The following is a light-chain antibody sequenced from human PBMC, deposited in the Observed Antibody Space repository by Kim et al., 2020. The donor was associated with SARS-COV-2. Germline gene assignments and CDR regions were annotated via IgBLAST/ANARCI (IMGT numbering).Light chain of an antibody. CDR2: GTS. CDR3: QQYCRSPSYT. V-gene: IGKV3-20*01. CDR1: QTLTSSY. J-gene: IGKJ2*01. Sequence: EIVLTQSPGPLSLSPGERATLSCRASQTLTSSYLAWYQQKPGQAPRLLIYGTSTRATGIADRFSGSGSGTDFTLTISRLESEDSAVYYCQQYCRSPSYTFGQGTKLEI.